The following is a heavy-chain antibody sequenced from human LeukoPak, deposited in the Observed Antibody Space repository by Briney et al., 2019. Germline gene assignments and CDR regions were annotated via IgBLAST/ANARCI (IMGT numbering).Heavy chain of an antibody. CDR2: IIPILGIA. V-gene: IGHV1-69*04. J-gene: IGHJ6*02. CDR1: GGTFSSYA. CDR3: ARDRHIVVVTAIDYYYGMDV. D-gene: IGHD2-21*02. Sequence: SVKVSCKASGGTFSSYAIIWVRQAPGQGLEWMGRIIPILGIANYAQKFQGRVTITADKSTSTAYMELSSLRSEDTAAYYCARDRHIVVVTAIDYYYGMDVWGQGTTVTVSS.